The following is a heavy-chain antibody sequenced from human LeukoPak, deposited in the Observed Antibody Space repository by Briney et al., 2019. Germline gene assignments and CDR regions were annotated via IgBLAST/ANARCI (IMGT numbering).Heavy chain of an antibody. CDR3: TVRRPEYGDYYDSSGYSN. V-gene: IGHV3-21*04. Sequence: KAGGSLRLSCAASGFTFSSYSMNWVRQAPGKGLEWVSSISSSSSYIYYADSVKGRFTISRDNAKNSLYLQMNSLKTEDTAVYYCTVRRPEYGDYYDSSGYSNWGQGTLVTVPS. CDR1: GFTFSSYS. J-gene: IGHJ4*02. CDR2: ISSSSSYI. D-gene: IGHD3-22*01.